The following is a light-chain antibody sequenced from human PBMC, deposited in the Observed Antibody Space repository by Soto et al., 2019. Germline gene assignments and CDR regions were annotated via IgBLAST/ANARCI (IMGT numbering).Light chain of an antibody. V-gene: IGKV3-11*01. CDR1: QSVSSY. Sequence: EIVLTQSPATLSLSPGERATLSCRASQSVSSYLAWYQQKPGQAPRLLIYDASNRATGIPARFSGSGSGTDFTLTISSLEPEDFAVYDCQQRSNWPPEFTFGRRTKVDIK. CDR2: DAS. J-gene: IGKJ3*01. CDR3: QQRSNWPPEFT.